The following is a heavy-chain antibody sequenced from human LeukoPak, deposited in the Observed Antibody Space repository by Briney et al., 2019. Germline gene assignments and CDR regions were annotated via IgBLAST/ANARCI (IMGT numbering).Heavy chain of an antibody. V-gene: IGHV1-8*01. CDR1: GYPFTIYE. CDR2: AHPDTGYA. D-gene: IGHD1-14*01. CDR3: ARGPRNDP. Sequence: RRASVKVSCKTSGYPFTIYEINWVRQAAGQGLEWMGWAHPDTGYAAYAQKFQGRVTMTSDTSISTAYMELSSLTSDDTAVYFCARGPRNDPWGQGTLVTVSS. J-gene: IGHJ5*02.